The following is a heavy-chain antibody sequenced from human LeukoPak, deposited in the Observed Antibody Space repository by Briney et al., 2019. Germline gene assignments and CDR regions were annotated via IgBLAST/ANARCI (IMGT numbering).Heavy chain of an antibody. CDR3: VRDIGECSSTSCYAPFIDY. Sequence: ASVKVSCKASGYTFAMFGISWVRQAPGQRFEWMGWSSAYNGDTQYSQRYQGRVTMSADTSTNTAYMDLRSLRSDDMAVYYCVRDIGECSSTSCYAPFIDYWGQGTLVTVSS. CDR1: GYTFAMFG. V-gene: IGHV1-18*03. CDR2: SSAYNGDT. D-gene: IGHD2-2*01. J-gene: IGHJ4*02.